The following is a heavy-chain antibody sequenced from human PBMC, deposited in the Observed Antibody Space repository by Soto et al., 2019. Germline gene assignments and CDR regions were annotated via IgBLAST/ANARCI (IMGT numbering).Heavy chain of an antibody. Sequence: SETLSLTCTVSGGSVSSGSYYWSWIRQPPGKGLEWIGYIYYSGSTNYNPSLKSRVTISVDTSKNQFSLKLSSVTAADTAVYYCARSTGDIYFDYWGQGTLVTVSS. CDR3: ARSTGDIYFDY. J-gene: IGHJ4*02. CDR1: GGSVSSGSYY. D-gene: IGHD7-27*01. CDR2: IYYSGST. V-gene: IGHV4-61*01.